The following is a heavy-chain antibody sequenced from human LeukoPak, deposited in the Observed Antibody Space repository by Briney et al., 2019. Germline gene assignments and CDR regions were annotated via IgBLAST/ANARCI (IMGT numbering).Heavy chain of an antibody. CDR3: ARHKGKGRNFLYYYGSPRQQGYYYMDV. V-gene: IGHV4-34*01. J-gene: IGHJ6*03. CDR1: GGSFSGYY. Sequence: PSETLSLTCAVYGGSFSGYYWSWIRQPPGKGLEWIGEINHSGSTNYNPSLKSRVTISVDTSKNQFSLKLSSVTAADTAVYYCARHKGKGRNFLYYYGSPRQQGYYYMDVWGKGTTVTISS. D-gene: IGHD3-10*01. CDR2: INHSGST.